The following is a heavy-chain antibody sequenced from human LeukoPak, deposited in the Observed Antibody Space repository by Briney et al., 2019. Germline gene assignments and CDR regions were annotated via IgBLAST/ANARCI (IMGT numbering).Heavy chain of an antibody. CDR2: IIPILGIA. Sequence: SVKVSCKASGGTFSSYAISWVRQAPGQGLEWMGRIIPILGIASYAQKFQGRVTITADTSTSTAYMELRSLRSDDTAVYYCARDRQQQLSDFDYWGQGTLVTVSS. CDR1: GGTFSSYA. J-gene: IGHJ4*02. D-gene: IGHD6-13*01. CDR3: ARDRQQQLSDFDY. V-gene: IGHV1-69*04.